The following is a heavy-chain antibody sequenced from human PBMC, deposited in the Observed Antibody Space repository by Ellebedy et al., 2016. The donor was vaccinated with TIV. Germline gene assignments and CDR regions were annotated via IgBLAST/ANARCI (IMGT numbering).Heavy chain of an antibody. CDR1: GFTFSSYG. V-gene: IGHV3-30*18. Sequence: GESLKISXAASGFTFSSYGMHWVRQAPGKGLEWVALISYDGSNQYYADSVKGRFTISRDNSKNTLYLQMNSLRAEDTAVYYCAKSGGYCSGGSCYGGYYYGMDVWGQGTTVTVSS. CDR3: AKSGGYCSGGSCYGGYYYGMDV. J-gene: IGHJ6*02. CDR2: ISYDGSNQ. D-gene: IGHD2-15*01.